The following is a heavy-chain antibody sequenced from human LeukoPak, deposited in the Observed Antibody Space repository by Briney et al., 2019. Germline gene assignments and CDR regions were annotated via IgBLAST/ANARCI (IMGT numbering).Heavy chain of an antibody. D-gene: IGHD5-12*01. Sequence: GASVKVSCKTSGYTFSAFYIHWVRQVPGQGLEWMGRLRPDTGATKYAQNFLGRVSMTGDTSISTAYLDFSRLRPDDTAVYYCARVDTVGTVNPYYWGQGTLVSVSS. CDR2: LRPDTGAT. CDR1: GYTFSAFY. V-gene: IGHV1-2*06. J-gene: IGHJ4*02. CDR3: ARVDTVGTVNPYY.